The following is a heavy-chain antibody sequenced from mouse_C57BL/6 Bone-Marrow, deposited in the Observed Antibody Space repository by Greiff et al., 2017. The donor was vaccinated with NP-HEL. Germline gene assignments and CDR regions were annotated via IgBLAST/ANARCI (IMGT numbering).Heavy chain of an antibody. J-gene: IGHJ2*01. CDR1: GYTFTSYG. CDR3: ARPCSNYLYFDY. D-gene: IGHD2-5*01. Sequence: QVQLQQSGAELARPGASVKLSCKASGYTFTSYGISWVKQRTGQGLEWIGEIYPRSGNTYYNEKFKGKATLTADKSSSTSYMELYSLTSEDSAVYFCARPCSNYLYFDYWGQGTTLTVSS. CDR2: IYPRSGNT. V-gene: IGHV1-81*01.